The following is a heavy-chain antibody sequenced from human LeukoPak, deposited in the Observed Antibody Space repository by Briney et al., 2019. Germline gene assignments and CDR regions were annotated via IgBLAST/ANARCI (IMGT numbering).Heavy chain of an antibody. V-gene: IGHV3-30*04. Sequence: GGSLRLSCAASGFTFSSYAMHWVRQAPGKGLEWVAVISYDGSNKYYADSVKGRFTISRDNSKNTLYLQMNSLRAEDTAVCYCARDSIGENYDILTGYYTGGFDYWGQGTLVTVSS. J-gene: IGHJ4*02. CDR2: ISYDGSNK. D-gene: IGHD3-9*01. CDR1: GFTFSSYA. CDR3: ARDSIGENYDILTGYYTGGFDY.